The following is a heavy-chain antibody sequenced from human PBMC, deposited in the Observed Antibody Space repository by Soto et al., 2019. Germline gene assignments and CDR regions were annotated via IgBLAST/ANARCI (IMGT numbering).Heavy chain of an antibody. CDR3: ARGLLHCISTSCYYYGMDV. D-gene: IGHD2-2*01. J-gene: IGHJ6*02. CDR1: GYTFASYA. V-gene: IGHV1-3*01. Sequence: ASVKVSCKASGYTFASYAMHWVRQAPGKRLEWMGWINAGNGNTKYSQKFQGRVTITRDTSASTAYMELSSLRSEDTAVYYCARGLLHCISTSCYYYGMDVWGQGTTVTVSS. CDR2: INAGNGNT.